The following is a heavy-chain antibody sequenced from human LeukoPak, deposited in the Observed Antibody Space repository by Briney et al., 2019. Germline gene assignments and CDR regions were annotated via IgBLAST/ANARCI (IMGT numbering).Heavy chain of an antibody. J-gene: IGHJ1*01. Sequence: GGSLRLSCSASGFTFSIPAMHWVRQAPGKGLQYVSVISGDGVTTSYADFVKGRFTISRDNSKNTVYLQMSSLRAEDTAVYYCVGDGRDGYNIYFHHWGQGTLVTVSS. CDR3: VGDGRDGYNIYFHH. CDR2: ISGDGVTT. D-gene: IGHD5-24*01. V-gene: IGHV3-64D*06. CDR1: GFTFSIPA.